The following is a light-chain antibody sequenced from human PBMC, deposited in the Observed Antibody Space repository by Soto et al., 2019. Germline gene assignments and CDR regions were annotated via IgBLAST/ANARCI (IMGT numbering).Light chain of an antibody. Sequence: SVLTQPASVSGSRGQSITISCTGTSSDVGAYNYVSWYQHHPGKAPQPMIYEVSNRPSGVSNRFSGSKSGNTASLTISGLQAEDEADYYCSSYTGSDSYVIFGGGTKVTVL. CDR3: SSYTGSDSYVI. CDR2: EVS. V-gene: IGLV2-14*01. CDR1: SSDVGAYNY. J-gene: IGLJ2*01.